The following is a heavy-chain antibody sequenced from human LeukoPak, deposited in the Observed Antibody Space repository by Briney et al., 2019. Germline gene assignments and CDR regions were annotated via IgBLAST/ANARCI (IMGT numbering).Heavy chain of an antibody. CDR1: GYNFTSYA. CDR2: VNSVNANT. V-gene: IGHV1-3*01. Sequence: ASVKVSCKAFGYNFTSYAMHWVRQAPGQRLEWMGWVNSVNANTKYSQKFQGRVTITRDTSASTAYMELSGLTSEDTAVYYCAGGGRTASTDYWGQGTLVTVSS. CDR3: AGGGRTASTDY. D-gene: IGHD2-2*01. J-gene: IGHJ4*02.